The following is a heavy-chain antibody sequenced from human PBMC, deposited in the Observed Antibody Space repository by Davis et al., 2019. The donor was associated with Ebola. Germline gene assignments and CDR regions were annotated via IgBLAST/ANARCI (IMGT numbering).Heavy chain of an antibody. V-gene: IGHV3-23*01. Sequence: GESLKISCAASGFTFSDYYMSWVRQAPGKGLEWVSTLGTSADTYYADSVKGRFTISRDNSKNTLYLQMNGLRVEDTAIYYCAKDTSNIWFDMWGQGTMVTVSS. J-gene: IGHJ3*02. CDR2: LGTSADT. CDR3: AKDTSNIWFDM. CDR1: GFTFSDYY. D-gene: IGHD2-2*01.